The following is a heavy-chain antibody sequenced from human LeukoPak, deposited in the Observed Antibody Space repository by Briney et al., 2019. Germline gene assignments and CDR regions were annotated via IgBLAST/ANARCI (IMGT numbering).Heavy chain of an antibody. CDR3: ARGGSSSPFDY. J-gene: IGHJ4*02. D-gene: IGHD6-6*01. V-gene: IGHV3-33*01. CDR2: IWYDGSDK. CDR1: GFTFSSYV. Sequence: GRSLRLSCAASGFTFSSYVMHWVRQAPGKGLEWVAVIWYDGSDKYYADSVKGRFTISRDNSKNTLYPQMNSLRGEDTAVYYCARGGSSSPFDYWGQGTLVTVSS.